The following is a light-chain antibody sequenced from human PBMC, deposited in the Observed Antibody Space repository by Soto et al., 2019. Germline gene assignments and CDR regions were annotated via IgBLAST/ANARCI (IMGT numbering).Light chain of an antibody. CDR1: QSVSNN. J-gene: IGKJ1*01. CDR3: QQYNKWPLT. CDR2: GAS. Sequence: IVMTQSPATPSLSPGERATLSCRASQSVSNNYLAWYQQKPGQAPRLLIYGASTRATGIPVRFSGSASGTEFTLTISSLQSEDFTVYYCQQYNKWPLTFGQGTKVDI. V-gene: IGKV3-15*01.